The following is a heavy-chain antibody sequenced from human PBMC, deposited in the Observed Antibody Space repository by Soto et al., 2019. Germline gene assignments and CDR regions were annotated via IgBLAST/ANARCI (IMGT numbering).Heavy chain of an antibody. J-gene: IGHJ6*03. CDR3: ARSSSVVPASIPLNYYYYYMDV. Sequence: SETLSLTCAVYGGSFSGYYWSWIRQPPGKGLEWIGEINHSGSTNYNPSLKSRVTISVDTSKNQFSLKLSSVTAADTAVYYCARSSSVVPASIPLNYYYYYMDVWGKGTTVTVSS. CDR2: INHSGST. D-gene: IGHD2-2*01. V-gene: IGHV4-34*01. CDR1: GGSFSGYY.